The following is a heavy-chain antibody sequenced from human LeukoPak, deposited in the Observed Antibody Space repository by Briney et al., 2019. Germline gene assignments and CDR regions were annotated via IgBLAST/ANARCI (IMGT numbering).Heavy chain of an antibody. CDR1: GFTFSSYA. J-gene: IGHJ4*02. CDR2: ISYDGSNK. Sequence: PGGSLRLSCAASGFTFSSYAMHWVRQAPGKGLEWVAVISYDGSNKYYAGSVKGRFTISRDNSKNTLYLQMNSLRAADTAVYYCARDHATMEYRIDYWGQGTLVTVSS. D-gene: IGHD3-10*01. V-gene: IGHV3-30-3*01. CDR3: ARDHATMEYRIDY.